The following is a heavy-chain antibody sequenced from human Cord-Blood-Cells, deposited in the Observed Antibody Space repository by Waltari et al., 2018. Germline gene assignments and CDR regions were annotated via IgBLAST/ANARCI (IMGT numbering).Heavy chain of an antibody. V-gene: IGHV5-51*01. CDR3: ARHGPTTVTTYAFDI. CDR2: IYPGDSDT. J-gene: IGHJ3*02. CDR1: GYSSTSYW. D-gene: IGHD4-17*01. Sequence: EVQLVQSGAEVTKPGGSLKISCKGSGYSSTSYWIGWVRPMTGKGLAWMGIIYPGDSDTRYSPSFQGQVTISADKSISTAYLQWSSLKASDTAMYYCARHGPTTVTTYAFDIWGQGTMVTVSS.